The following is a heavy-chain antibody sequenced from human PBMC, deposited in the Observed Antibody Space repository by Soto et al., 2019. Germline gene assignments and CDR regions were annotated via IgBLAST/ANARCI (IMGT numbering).Heavy chain of an antibody. J-gene: IGHJ6*02. CDR1: GYTFTGYY. V-gene: IGHV1-2*04. CDR3: VSGGSLWFGELSAYYYGMDV. CDR2: INPNSGGT. Sequence: SVKVSCKASGYTFTGYYMPWVRQTPGQRQEWMKWINPNSGGTNYAQKFQGWVTMTRDTSISTAYMELSRLRSDDTAVYYCVSGGSLWFGELSAYYYGMDVWGQGTTVTVSS. D-gene: IGHD3-10*01.